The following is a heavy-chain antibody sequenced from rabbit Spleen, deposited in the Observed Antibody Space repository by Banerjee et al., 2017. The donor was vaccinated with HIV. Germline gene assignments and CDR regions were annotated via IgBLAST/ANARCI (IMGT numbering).Heavy chain of an antibody. CDR1: GFSFSSSYW. D-gene: IGHD1-1*01. CDR3: TRSLFSTNVAL. J-gene: IGHJ6*01. V-gene: IGHV1S40*01. CDR2: INTATGKA. Sequence: QSLEESGGDLVKPGASLTLTCTASGFSFSSSYWICWVRQAPGKGLEWIACINTATGKAVCASWAKGRFTFSKTSSTTVTLQMTSLTAADTASYFCTRSLFSTNVALWGPGTLVTVS.